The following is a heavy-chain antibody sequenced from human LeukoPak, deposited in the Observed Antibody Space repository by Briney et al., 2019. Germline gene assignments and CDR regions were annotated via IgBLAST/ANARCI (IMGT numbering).Heavy chain of an antibody. J-gene: IGHJ4*02. CDR3: ARGSLEMSTIAYLDY. D-gene: IGHD5-24*01. V-gene: IGHV1-2*02. CDR1: GYTFTDYY. CDR2: INPTTGSA. Sequence: ASVKVSCKASGYTFTDYYLHWVRQAPGQGLEWMGWINPTTGSAGFAQKFQGRVTTTRDSSISTAYMELSRLTSDDTAVFYCARGSLEMSTIAYLDYWGQGTLVTVSS.